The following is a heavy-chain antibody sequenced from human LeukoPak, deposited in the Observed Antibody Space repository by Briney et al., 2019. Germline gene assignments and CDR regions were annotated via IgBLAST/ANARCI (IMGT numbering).Heavy chain of an antibody. Sequence: GGSLRLSCAASGLIFSNYWMSWVRQTPGKGLEWVANIKGDGSAKYYVDSVKGRFTISRDNAKSFLYLQMNSLRVEDTAVYYCARDGDGYPYWGQGTLVTVSA. CDR1: GLIFSNYW. D-gene: IGHD5-18*01. V-gene: IGHV3-7*01. J-gene: IGHJ4*02. CDR3: ARDGDGYPY. CDR2: IKGDGSAK.